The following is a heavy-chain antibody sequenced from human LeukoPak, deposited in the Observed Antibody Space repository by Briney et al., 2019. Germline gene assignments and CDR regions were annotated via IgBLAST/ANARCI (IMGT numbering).Heavy chain of an antibody. D-gene: IGHD6-19*01. V-gene: IGHV1-46*01. CDR3: ARDRYSSGFLGMDV. CDR2: INPSGGST. Sequence: ASVKVSCNASGYTFTSYYIHWVRQAPGQGLEWVGIINPSGGSTSYAKKFQGRVTMTRDTSTSTVYMELSSLRSEDTAVYYCARDRYSSGFLGMDVWGQGTTVTVSS. J-gene: IGHJ6*02. CDR1: GYTFTSYY.